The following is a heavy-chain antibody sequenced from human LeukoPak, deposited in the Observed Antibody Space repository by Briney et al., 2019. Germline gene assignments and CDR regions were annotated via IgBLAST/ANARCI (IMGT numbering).Heavy chain of an antibody. CDR1: GFTFSSYG. Sequence: PGGSLRLSCAASGFTFSSYGMHWVRQAPGKGLEWVAVISYDGSNKYYADSVKGRFTISRDNSKNTLYLQMNSLRAEDTAVYYCAKDTGYGVTGYWGQGTLVTVSS. J-gene: IGHJ4*02. CDR3: AKDTGYGVTGY. D-gene: IGHD4-17*01. CDR2: ISYDGSNK. V-gene: IGHV3-30*18.